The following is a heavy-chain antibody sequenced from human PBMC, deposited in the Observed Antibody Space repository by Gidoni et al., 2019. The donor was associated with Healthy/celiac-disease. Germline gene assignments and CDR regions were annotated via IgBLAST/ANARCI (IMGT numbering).Heavy chain of an antibody. CDR2: ISSNGGST. Sequence: EVQLVESGGGLVQPGGSLSLSCSASGFTFGRYAMHWVRQAPGKGLEYVSAISSNGGSTYYADSVKGRFTISRDNSKNTLYLQMSSLRAEDTAVYYCVKAKDIVVVPAARRYGMDVWGQGTTVTVSS. J-gene: IGHJ6*02. CDR1: GFTFGRYA. CDR3: VKAKDIVVVPAARRYGMDV. V-gene: IGHV3-64D*06. D-gene: IGHD2-2*01.